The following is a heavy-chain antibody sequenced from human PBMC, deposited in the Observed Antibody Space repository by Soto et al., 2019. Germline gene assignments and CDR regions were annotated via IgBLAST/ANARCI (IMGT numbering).Heavy chain of an antibody. CDR3: ARDQSAVVVAANWFDP. CDR2: ISAYNGNT. Sequence: QVQLVQSGAEVKKPGASVKVSCKASGYTFTSYGISWVRQAPGQGLEWMGWISAYNGNTNYAQKLQGRVTLTTDTSTSTAYMELRSLRSDDTAVYYCARDQSAVVVAANWFDPWGQGTLVTVSS. D-gene: IGHD2-15*01. CDR1: GYTFTSYG. J-gene: IGHJ5*02. V-gene: IGHV1-18*01.